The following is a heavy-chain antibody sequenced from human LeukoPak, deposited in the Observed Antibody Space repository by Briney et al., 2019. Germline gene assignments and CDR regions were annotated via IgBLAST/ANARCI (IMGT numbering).Heavy chain of an antibody. D-gene: IGHD2-2*01. V-gene: IGHV4-34*01. CDR1: GGSFSGYY. CDR3: ARVRGDCSSTSCYLSYYMDV. CDR2: INHSGST. Sequence: SETLSLTCAVYGGSFSGYYWSWIRQPPGKGLVWIGEINHSGSTNYNPSLKSRVTISVDTSKNQFSLKLSSVTAADTAVYYCARVRGDCSSTSCYLSYYMDVWGKGTTVTVSS. J-gene: IGHJ6*03.